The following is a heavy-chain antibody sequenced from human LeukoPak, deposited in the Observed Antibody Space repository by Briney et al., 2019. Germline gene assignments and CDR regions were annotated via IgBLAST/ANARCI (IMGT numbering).Heavy chain of an antibody. V-gene: IGHV3-30-3*01. J-gene: IGHJ4*02. CDR1: GFTFSSYA. Sequence: GGSLRLSCAASGFTFSSYAMHWVRQAPGEGLEWVAVISYDGSNKYYADSVKGRFTISRDNSKNTLYLQMNSLRAEDTAVYYCARARYYDFWSGYYGHADYWGQGTLVTVSS. CDR2: ISYDGSNK. D-gene: IGHD3-3*01. CDR3: ARARYYDFWSGYYGHADY.